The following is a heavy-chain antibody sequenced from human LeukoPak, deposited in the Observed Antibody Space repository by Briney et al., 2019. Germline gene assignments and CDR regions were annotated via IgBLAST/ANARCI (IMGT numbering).Heavy chain of an antibody. CDR1: GGSVSSGSYY. V-gene: IGHV4-61*01. D-gene: IGHD3-3*01. Sequence: SETLSLTCTVSGGSVSSGSYYWSWIRQPPGKGLEWIGYIYYSGSTNYNPSLKSRVTISVDTSKNQFSLKLSSVTAADTAVYYCARSNFWSGYYPRNFDYWGQGTLVTVFS. J-gene: IGHJ4*02. CDR3: ARSNFWSGYYPRNFDY. CDR2: IYYSGST.